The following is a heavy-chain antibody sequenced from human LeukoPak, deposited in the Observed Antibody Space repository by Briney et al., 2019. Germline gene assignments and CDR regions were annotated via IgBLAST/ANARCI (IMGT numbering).Heavy chain of an antibody. D-gene: IGHD6-13*01. CDR2: IYYSGST. V-gene: IGHV4-39*01. CDR1: GDSINSGSYY. CDR3: ARVGSSSWYYFDY. J-gene: IGHJ4*02. Sequence: SETLSLTCTVSGDSINSGSYYWVWIRQPPGKGLEWIGSIYYSGSTYYSPSLKSRVTISVDTSKIQFSLRLSSVTAADTAVYYCARVGSSSWYYFDYLGQGTLVTVFS.